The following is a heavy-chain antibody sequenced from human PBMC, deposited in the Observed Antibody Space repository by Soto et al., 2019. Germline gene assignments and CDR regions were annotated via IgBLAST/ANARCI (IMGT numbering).Heavy chain of an antibody. CDR3: ARDQEYSSSSKSQPFDY. CDR1: GFTFSSYG. CDR2: IWYDGSNK. Sequence: GGSLRHSCAASGFTFSSYGMHWVRQAPGKGLEWVAVIWYDGSNKYYADSVKGRFTISRDNSKNTLYLQMNSLRAEDTAVYYCARDQEYSSSSKSQPFDYWGQGTLVTVSS. V-gene: IGHV3-33*01. D-gene: IGHD6-6*01. J-gene: IGHJ4*02.